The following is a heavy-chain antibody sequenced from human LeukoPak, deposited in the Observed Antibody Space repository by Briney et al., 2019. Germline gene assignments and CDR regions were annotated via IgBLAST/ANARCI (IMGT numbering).Heavy chain of an antibody. CDR1: GGSISSGSYY. V-gene: IGHV4-61*02. CDR3: ARDRYGSGSYYHDY. Sequence: SETLSLTCTVSGGSISSGSYYWSWIRQPAGKGLEWIGRIYTSGSTNYNPSLKSRVTMSVDTSKKQFSLKLSSVTAADTAVYYCARDRYGSGSYYHDYWGQGTLVTVSS. D-gene: IGHD3-10*01. CDR2: IYTSGST. J-gene: IGHJ4*02.